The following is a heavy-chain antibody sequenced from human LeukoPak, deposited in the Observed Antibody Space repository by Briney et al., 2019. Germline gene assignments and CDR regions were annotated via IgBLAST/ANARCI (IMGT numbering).Heavy chain of an antibody. CDR1: GFTFDDYA. V-gene: IGHV3-9*01. CDR3: AKDIPNYYDSSGFRGYGMDV. J-gene: IGHJ6*02. D-gene: IGHD3-22*01. CDR2: ISCNSGSI. Sequence: PGGSLRLSCAASGFTFDDYAMHWVRQAPGKGLEWVSGISCNSGSIGYADSVKGRFTISRDNAKNSLYLQMNSLRAEDTALYYCAKDIPNYYDSSGFRGYGMDVWGQGTTVTVSS.